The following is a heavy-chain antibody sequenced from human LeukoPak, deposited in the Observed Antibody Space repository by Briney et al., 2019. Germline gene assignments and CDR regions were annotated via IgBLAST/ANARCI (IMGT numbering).Heavy chain of an antibody. CDR1: GGSISSHY. V-gene: IGHV4-59*11. CDR3: ARLKYYYDSSGYRAEYFQH. Sequence: ASETLSLTCTVSGGSISSHYWSWIRQPPGKGLEWIGYIYYSGSTNYNPSLKSRVTISVYTSKNQFSLKLSSVTAADTAVYYCARLKYYYDSSGYRAEYFQHWGQGTLVAVPS. CDR2: IYYSGST. D-gene: IGHD3-22*01. J-gene: IGHJ1*01.